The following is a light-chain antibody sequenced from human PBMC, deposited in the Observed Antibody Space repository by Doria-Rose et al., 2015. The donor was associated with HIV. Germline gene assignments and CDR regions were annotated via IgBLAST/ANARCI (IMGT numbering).Light chain of an antibody. J-gene: IGKJ1*01. CDR2: DGS. CDR1: QSFSSTY. V-gene: IGKV3-20*01. CDR3: NQYGTSWT. Sequence: EIVMTQSPGTLSLSPGERATPSCRASQSFSSTYLAWYQQKPGQAPSLLIYDGSTRATGIPDRFSASGSGTDFTPTINRLEPEDFALYYCNQYGTSWTFGQGTKVEI.